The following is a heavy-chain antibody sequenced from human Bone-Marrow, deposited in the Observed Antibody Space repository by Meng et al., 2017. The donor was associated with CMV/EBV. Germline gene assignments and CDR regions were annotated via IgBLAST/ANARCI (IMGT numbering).Heavy chain of an antibody. CDR2: IYSGGST. Sequence: GGSLRLSCAASGFTVSSNYMSWVRQAPGKGLEWVSVIYSGGSTYYADSVKGRFTISRDNSKNTLYLQMNSLRAEDTAVYYCASPYCSSTSCYTDYYYGMDVWGQGTMVTGSS. CDR1: GFTVSSNY. V-gene: IGHV3-53*01. J-gene: IGHJ6*02. D-gene: IGHD2-2*02. CDR3: ASPYCSSTSCYTDYYYGMDV.